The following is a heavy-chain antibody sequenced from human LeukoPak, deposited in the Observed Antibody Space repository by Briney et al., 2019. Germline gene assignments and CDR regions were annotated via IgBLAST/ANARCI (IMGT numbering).Heavy chain of an antibody. CDR2: ISYDGSNK. J-gene: IGHJ4*02. CDR3: ARDRSQGGQFEPPASPIFDY. CDR1: GFTFRSYW. D-gene: IGHD2-2*01. Sequence: QPGGSLRLSCAASGFTFRSYWMSWVRQAPGKGLEWVAVISYDGSNKYYADSVKGRFTISRDNSKNTLYLQMNSLRAEDTAVYYCARDRSQGGQFEPPASPIFDYWGQGTLVTVSS. V-gene: IGHV3-30*01.